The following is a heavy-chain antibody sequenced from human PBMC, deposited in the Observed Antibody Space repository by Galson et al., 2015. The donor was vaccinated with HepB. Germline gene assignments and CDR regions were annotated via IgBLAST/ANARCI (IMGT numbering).Heavy chain of an antibody. CDR1: GFTLRSYA. J-gene: IGHJ6*02. CDR3: ARDRNAWGYGYSMDV. V-gene: IGHV3-30*04. CDR2: ISYDGSNK. Sequence: SLRLSCAVSGFTLRSYAFYWVRQAPGKGLKWVAVISYDGSNKHYADSVKGRFTISRDNSKNTLYLQMIGLRVEDTAVYYCARDRNAWGYGYSMDVWGQGTTVTVSS. D-gene: IGHD5-18*01.